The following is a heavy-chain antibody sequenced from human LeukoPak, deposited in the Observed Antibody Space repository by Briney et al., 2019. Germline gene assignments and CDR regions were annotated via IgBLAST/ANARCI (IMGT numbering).Heavy chain of an antibody. J-gene: IGHJ4*02. Sequence: SETLSLTCTVSGGSITSYYWSWIRKPPGKGLDWIGYIYYSGSTNYNPSLKSRVTISVDTSKNQFSLKLSSVTAADTAVYYCARVAFWSGYYWGQGTLVTVPS. CDR1: GGSITSYY. CDR2: IYYSGST. D-gene: IGHD3-3*01. CDR3: ARVAFWSGYY. V-gene: IGHV4-59*08.